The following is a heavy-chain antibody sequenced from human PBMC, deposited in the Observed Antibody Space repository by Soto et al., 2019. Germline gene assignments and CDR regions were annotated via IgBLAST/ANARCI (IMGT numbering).Heavy chain of an antibody. CDR3: AKGGKEKVCSGGSCYAD. CDR2: ISGSGGST. J-gene: IGHJ4*02. Sequence: GGSLRLSCAASGFTFNSYAMSRVRQAPGKGLEWVSAISGSGGSTYYADSVKGRFTISRDNSKNTLYLQMNSLRAEDTAVYYCAKGGKEKVCSGGSCYADWGPGPLVTLSS. D-gene: IGHD2-15*01. V-gene: IGHV3-23*01. CDR1: GFTFNSYA.